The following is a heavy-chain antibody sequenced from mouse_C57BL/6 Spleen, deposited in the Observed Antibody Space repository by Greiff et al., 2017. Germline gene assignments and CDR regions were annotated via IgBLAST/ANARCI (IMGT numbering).Heavy chain of an antibody. Sequence: EVMLMESGGGLVKPGESLKLTCAASGFTFSDYEVHWVRRAPEKGLEGVAYFSSGSSTIYYAATVKGRFSISKDNAKNTLFLQMTSLRSEDTAMYYCERNYYGSSYCFDYWGQGTPLTVSS. V-gene: IGHV5-17*01. CDR1: GFTFSDYE. CDR2: FSSGSSTI. J-gene: IGHJ2*01. D-gene: IGHD1-1*01. CDR3: ERNYYGSSYCFDY.